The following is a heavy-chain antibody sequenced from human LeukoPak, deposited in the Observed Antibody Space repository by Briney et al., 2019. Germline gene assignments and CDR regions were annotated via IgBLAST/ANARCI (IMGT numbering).Heavy chain of an antibody. CDR2: INPNSGGT. CDR1: GYTFTGYY. V-gene: IGHV1-2*02. D-gene: IGHD6-13*01. J-gene: IGHJ4*02. Sequence: ASVNVSCKASGYTFTGYYLHWVRQAPGQGLEWMGWINPNSGGTNYAQKFQGRVTITRDTSISTAYMELSRLRSDDTAVYYCARGTSSRVKHYYFDYWGQGTLVTVSS. CDR3: ARGTSSRVKHYYFDY.